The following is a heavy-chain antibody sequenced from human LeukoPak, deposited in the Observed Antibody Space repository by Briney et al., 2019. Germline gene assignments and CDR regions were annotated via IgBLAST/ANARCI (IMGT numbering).Heavy chain of an antibody. J-gene: IGHJ4*02. V-gene: IGHV3-74*01. D-gene: IGHD1-26*01. Sequence: GGSLRLSCAASGFTFSNYWMHWVRQAPGKGLVWVSRIRSDGGYTSCADSVKGRLTISRDNAKNTLYLQMNNLRAEDTAVYYCARGEGSYSDYWGQGTLVTVSS. CDR3: ARGEGSYSDY. CDR1: GFTFSNYW. CDR2: IRSDGGYT.